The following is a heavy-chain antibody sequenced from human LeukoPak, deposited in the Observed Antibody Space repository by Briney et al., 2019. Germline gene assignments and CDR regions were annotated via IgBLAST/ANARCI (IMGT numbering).Heavy chain of an antibody. J-gene: IGHJ4*02. Sequence: GGSLRLSCAASGFTFSSYGMHWVRQAPGKGLEWVAVISYDGSNTYYADSVKGRFTISRDNSKNTLYLQMNSLRAEDSAVYHCARGQGYGLHLCSDHWGQGALVTVSS. V-gene: IGHV3-30*19. CDR2: ISYDGSNT. D-gene: IGHD5-12*01. CDR1: GFTFSSYG. CDR3: ARGQGYGLHLCSDH.